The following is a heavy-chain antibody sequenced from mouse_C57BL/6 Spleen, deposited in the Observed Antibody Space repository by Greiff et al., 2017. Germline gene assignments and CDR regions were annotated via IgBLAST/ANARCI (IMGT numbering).Heavy chain of an antibody. D-gene: IGHD1-1*01. J-gene: IGHJ3*01. V-gene: IGHV1-9*01. CDR1: GYTFTGYW. CDR2: ILPGSGST. CDR3: ARRPYYYGSSYLFAY. Sequence: VQLQQSGAELMKPGASVKLSCKATGYTFTGYWLEWVKQRPGHGLEWIGEILPGSGSTNYNEKFKGKATFTADTSSNTAYMQLSSLTTEDSAIYYCARRPYYYGSSYLFAYWGQGTLVTVSA.